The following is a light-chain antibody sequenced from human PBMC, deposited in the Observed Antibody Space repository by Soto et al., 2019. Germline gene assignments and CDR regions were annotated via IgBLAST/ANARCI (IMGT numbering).Light chain of an antibody. V-gene: IGKV1-5*01. CDR2: DAS. J-gene: IGKJ1*01. Sequence: DIQMTQSPSSVSASVGDRVTITCRASRDIGDRLAWFRHKPGKAPQLLIYDASSLESGVPQRFSGSGSGTEFTLTISSLQTDDFSTYYCQQYHSYWTFGQGTKVDIK. CDR1: RDIGDR. CDR3: QQYHSYWT.